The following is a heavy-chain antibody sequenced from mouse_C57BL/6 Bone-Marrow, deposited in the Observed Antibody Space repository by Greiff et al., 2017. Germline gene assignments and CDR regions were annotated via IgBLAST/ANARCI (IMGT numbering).Heavy chain of an antibody. CDR1: GYTFTSYW. CDR3: ARCFYWYFDV. J-gene: IGHJ1*03. CDR2: IYPGSGST. V-gene: IGHV1-55*01. Sequence: VQLQQPGAELVKPGASVKMSCKASGYTFTSYWITWVKQRPGQGLEWIGDIYPGSGSTNYNEKFKSTATLTVDTSSSTAYMQLSSLTSEDSAVYYCARCFYWYFDVWGTGTTVTVSS.